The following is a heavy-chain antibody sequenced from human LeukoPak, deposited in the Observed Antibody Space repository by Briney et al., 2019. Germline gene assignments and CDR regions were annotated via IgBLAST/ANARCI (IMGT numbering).Heavy chain of an antibody. D-gene: IGHD2-15*01. CDR3: ARGYYCSGGSCYSGCFDN. CDR2: ISAHNGNT. J-gene: IGHJ4*02. CDR1: GYTFTSYG. V-gene: IGHV1-18*01. Sequence: ASVKVSCKAPGYTFTSYGISWVRQAPGQGLEWMGWISAHNGNTKYAQKLQGRATMTTDTSTSTAYMELRNLRSDDTAVYYCARGYYCSGGSCYSGCFDNWGQGTLVTVSS.